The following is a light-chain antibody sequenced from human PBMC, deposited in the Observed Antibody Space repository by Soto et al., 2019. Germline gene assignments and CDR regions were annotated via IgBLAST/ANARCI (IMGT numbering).Light chain of an antibody. CDR1: QSISSW. J-gene: IGKJ1*01. CDR3: QQYNSYPWT. V-gene: IGKV1-5*01. CDR2: DAS. Sequence: DIQMTQSPSTLSASVGDRVTITCRASQSISSWLAWYQQKPGKAPKLLLYDASSLESGVPSRFGGTGPGTGFTLAISSLQPDDFVTYYCQQYNSYPWTFGQGSKVQIK.